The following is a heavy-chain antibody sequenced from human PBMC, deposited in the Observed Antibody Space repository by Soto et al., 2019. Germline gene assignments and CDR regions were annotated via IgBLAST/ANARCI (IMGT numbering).Heavy chain of an antibody. CDR2: INHSGST. D-gene: IGHD3-10*01. V-gene: IGHV4-34*01. J-gene: IGHJ4*02. CDR1: GGSFSGYY. CDR3: ARGGRRYYGSGSYLSY. Sequence: PSETLSLTCAVYGGSFSGYYWSWIRQPPGKGLEWIGEINHSGSTNYNPSLKSRVTISVDTSKNQFSLKLSSVTAADTAVYYCARGGRRYYGSGSYLSYWGQGTLVTVSS.